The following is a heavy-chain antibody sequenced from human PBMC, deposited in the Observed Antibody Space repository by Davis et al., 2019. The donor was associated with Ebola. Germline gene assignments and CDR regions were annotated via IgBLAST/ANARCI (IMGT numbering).Heavy chain of an antibody. Sequence: MPSETLSLTCTVSGGSISSGDYYWSWIRQPPGKGLEWIGYIHYSGSTYYHPSLKSPVTISIDTSKNQFSLKLSSVTAADTAVYYCARDGGGVVVNWFDPWGQGTLVTVSS. CDR2: IHYSGST. V-gene: IGHV4-30-4*01. J-gene: IGHJ5*02. D-gene: IGHD2-15*01. CDR1: GGSISSGDYY. CDR3: ARDGGGVVVNWFDP.